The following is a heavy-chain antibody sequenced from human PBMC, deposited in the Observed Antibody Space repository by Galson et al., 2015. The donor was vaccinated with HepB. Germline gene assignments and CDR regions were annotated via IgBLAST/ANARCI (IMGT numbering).Heavy chain of an antibody. CDR1: GFTFSNAW. CDR3: TTVSLEAGEDDWFDP. CDR2: IKSKTDGGTT. V-gene: IGHV3-15*07. D-gene: IGHD7-27*01. Sequence: SLRLSCAASGFTFSNAWMNWVRQAPGKGLEWVGRIKSKTDGGTTDYAAPVKGRFTISRDDSKNTLYLQMNSLKTEDTAVYYCTTVSLEAGEDDWFDPWGRGTLVTVSS. J-gene: IGHJ5*02.